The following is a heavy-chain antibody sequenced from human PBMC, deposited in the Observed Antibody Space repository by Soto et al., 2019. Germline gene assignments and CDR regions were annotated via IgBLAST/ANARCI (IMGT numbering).Heavy chain of an antibody. J-gene: IGHJ4*02. CDR3: AKDSGWGYSYGYELDY. Sequence: EVQLVESGGAVVQPGGSLRLSCAASGFTFDDYAMHWVRQGPGKGLEWVSLITWDGGSTYYADSVKGRFTISRDNSKNSLYVQMNSLRAEDTALYYCAKDSGWGYSYGYELDYWGQGTLFPVSS. V-gene: IGHV3-43D*04. CDR1: GFTFDDYA. CDR2: ITWDGGST. D-gene: IGHD5-18*01.